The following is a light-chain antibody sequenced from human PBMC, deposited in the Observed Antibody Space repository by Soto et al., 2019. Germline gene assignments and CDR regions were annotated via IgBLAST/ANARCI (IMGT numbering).Light chain of an antibody. CDR1: QSVSSN. CDR3: QDYGSSAWT. J-gene: IGKJ1*01. CDR2: GAS. V-gene: IGKV3-15*01. Sequence: EIVMAQSPATLSVSPGERATLSCRASQSVSSNLAWYQQKPGQAPRLLLYGASTRATGIPARFSGSGSGTEFTLTISSLQSEDFAVYYCQDYGSSAWTFGQGTKVDIK.